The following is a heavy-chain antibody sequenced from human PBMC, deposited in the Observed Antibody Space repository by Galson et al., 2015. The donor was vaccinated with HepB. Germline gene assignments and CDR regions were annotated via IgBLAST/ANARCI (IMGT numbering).Heavy chain of an antibody. V-gene: IGHV1-3*01. D-gene: IGHD3-3*01. CDR1: GYMFTNYA. CDR3: ARASTRLEVVISAVRPFDY. CDR2: IHAGNGKT. Sequence: SCKASGYMFTNYAMHWVRQAPGQRLEWMGWIHAGNGKTKYSPKFQDRVTITRDTSASTAYMELSSLRSEDTAVYYCARASTRLEVVISAVRPFDYWGQGTLVTVSS. J-gene: IGHJ4*02.